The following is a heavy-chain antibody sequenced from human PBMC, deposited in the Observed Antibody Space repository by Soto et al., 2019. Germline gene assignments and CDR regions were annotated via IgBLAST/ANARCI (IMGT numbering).Heavy chain of an antibody. CDR1: GYTFTSYG. CDR2: ISAYNGNT. V-gene: IGHV1-18*04. Sequence: ASVKVSCKASGYTFTSYGISWVRQAPGQGLEWMGWISAYNGNTNYAQKLQGRVTMTTDTSTSTAYMELSSLRSEDTAVYYCAREGVPAAIASTNWFDPWGQGTLVTVSS. J-gene: IGHJ5*02. CDR3: AREGVPAAIASTNWFDP. D-gene: IGHD2-2*02.